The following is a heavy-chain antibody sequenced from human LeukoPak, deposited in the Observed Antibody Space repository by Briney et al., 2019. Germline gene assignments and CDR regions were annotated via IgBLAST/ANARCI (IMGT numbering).Heavy chain of an antibody. CDR2: INPNSGGT. CDR3: ARELNYDSSGYYFDY. J-gene: IGHJ4*02. CDR1: GYTFTVYF. D-gene: IGHD3-22*01. V-gene: IGHV1-2*02. Sequence: ASVKVSCKASGYTFTVYFMHWVRQAPGQGLEWMGWINPNSGGTNYAQRFQGRVTMTRDTSISTAYMELSRLRSDDTAVYYCARELNYDSSGYYFDYWGQGTLVTVSS.